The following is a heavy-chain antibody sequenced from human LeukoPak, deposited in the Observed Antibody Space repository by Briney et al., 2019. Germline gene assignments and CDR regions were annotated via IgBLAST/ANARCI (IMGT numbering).Heavy chain of an antibody. J-gene: IGHJ4*02. CDR2: IYYTGNT. V-gene: IGHV4-39*01. CDR1: GGSINSSSYY. D-gene: IGHD6-13*01. Sequence: SSETLSLTCTVSGGSINSSSYYWGWIHQPPGKGLQWVGTIYYTGNTYYNPSLKSRVTISVDTSMNQFSLNLRTVTAADTAVYYCARLRIAAGDIFDYWGQGTLVTVSS. CDR3: ARLRIAAGDIFDY.